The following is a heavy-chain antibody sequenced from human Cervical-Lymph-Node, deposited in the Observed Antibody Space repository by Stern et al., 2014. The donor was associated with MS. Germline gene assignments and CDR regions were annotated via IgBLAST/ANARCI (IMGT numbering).Heavy chain of an antibody. V-gene: IGHV3-53*01. CDR3: ARAIFGVNTAAMAPDAFDS. CDR1: GFIVSKNY. Sequence: EVQLVESGGGLIQPGGSLRLSCAAPGFIVSKNYMSWVRQAPGKGLEWVSLIYTAGSTYYAGSVKGRFTISRDSSKNKLFLQMNSLRAEDTARYYCARAIFGVNTAAMAPDAFDSWGQGTMVTVSS. J-gene: IGHJ3*01. CDR2: IYTAGST. D-gene: IGHD3-3*01.